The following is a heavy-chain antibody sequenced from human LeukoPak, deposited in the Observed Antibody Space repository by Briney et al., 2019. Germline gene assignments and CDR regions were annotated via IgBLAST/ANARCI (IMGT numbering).Heavy chain of an antibody. D-gene: IGHD4-23*01. V-gene: IGHV3-66*01. CDR1: GFTVSSNY. Sequence: GGSLRLSCAASGFTVSSNYMSWVRQAPGKGLEWVSVIYSGGSTYYADSVKGRLTISRDNSKNTLYLQMNSLRAEDTAVYYCARGPTTVVTSFDYWGQGTLVTVSS. CDR2: IYSGGST. J-gene: IGHJ4*02. CDR3: ARGPTTVVTSFDY.